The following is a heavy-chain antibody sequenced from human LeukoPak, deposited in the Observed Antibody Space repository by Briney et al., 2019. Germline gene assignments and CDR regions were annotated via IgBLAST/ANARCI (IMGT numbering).Heavy chain of an antibody. D-gene: IGHD6-19*01. CDR2: ISGSGGST. CDR1: GFTFSNYA. J-gene: IGHJ4*02. CDR3: AKRGDSSGWSQYDY. V-gene: IGHV3-23*01. Sequence: GGSLRLSCAASGFTFSNYAMGWVRQAPGKGLEWVSTISGSGGSTYYADSVKGRFTVSRDNSKNTLYLQMNSLRADDTAVYYCAKRGDSSGWSQYDYWGQGTLVTVSS.